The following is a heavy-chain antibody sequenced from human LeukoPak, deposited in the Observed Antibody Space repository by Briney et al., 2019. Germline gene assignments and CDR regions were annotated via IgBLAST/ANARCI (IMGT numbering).Heavy chain of an antibody. Sequence: PGGSLRLSCAASGFTFSSYSMNWVRQAPGKGLEWVSYISSSSSTIYYADSVKGRFTISRDNAKNSLYLQMNSLRAEDTAVYYCARLTVTTATHFDYWGQGTLVTVSS. D-gene: IGHD4-17*01. J-gene: IGHJ4*02. CDR1: GFTFSSYS. V-gene: IGHV3-48*01. CDR3: ARLTVTTATHFDY. CDR2: ISSSSSTI.